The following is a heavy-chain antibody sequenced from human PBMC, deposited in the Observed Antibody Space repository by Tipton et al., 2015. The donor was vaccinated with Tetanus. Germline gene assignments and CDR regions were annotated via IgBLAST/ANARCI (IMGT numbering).Heavy chain of an antibody. Sequence: TLSLTCIVSGGSLRSSDYYGAWVRQSPVKGLEWIGSVSYSGRTYYNPSLKSRVTMSVDTSKKDFSLRLSSVTAADTAVYYCAREGAIAYSSSWYSFDYWGQGTLVTVSS. J-gene: IGHJ4*02. CDR3: AREGAIAYSSSWYSFDY. D-gene: IGHD6-13*01. V-gene: IGHV4-39*02. CDR1: GGSLRSSDYY. CDR2: VSYSGRT.